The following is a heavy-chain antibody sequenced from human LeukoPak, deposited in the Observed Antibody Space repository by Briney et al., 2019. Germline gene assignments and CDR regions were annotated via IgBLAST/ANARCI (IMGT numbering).Heavy chain of an antibody. CDR2: IDSGGFT. CDR1: RFTVSTNY. Sequence: PGGSLRLSCAASRFTVSTNYMSWVRQAPGKGLEWVSLIDSGGFTYYADSVKGRFTISRDNSKNTLYLQMNSLRAEDTAVYYCAKSFRSTSLDYWGQGTLVTVSS. J-gene: IGHJ4*02. CDR3: AKSFRSTSLDY. V-gene: IGHV3-53*01. D-gene: IGHD2-2*01.